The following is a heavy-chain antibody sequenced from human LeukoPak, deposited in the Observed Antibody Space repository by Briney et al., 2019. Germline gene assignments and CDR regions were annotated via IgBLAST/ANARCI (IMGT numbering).Heavy chain of an antibody. J-gene: IGHJ4*02. CDR3: ATARNFRFEY. D-gene: IGHD1-7*01. Sequence: GGSLRLSCATSGLTFRTTWMHWVRQAPGKGLMWVSRMNGKGTTIGYADSVKGRFTVSRDYAKTTLFLQMNNLRTEDTALYFCATARNFRFEYWGQGSLVIVSA. CDR2: MNGKGTTI. CDR1: GLTFRTTW. V-gene: IGHV3-74*01.